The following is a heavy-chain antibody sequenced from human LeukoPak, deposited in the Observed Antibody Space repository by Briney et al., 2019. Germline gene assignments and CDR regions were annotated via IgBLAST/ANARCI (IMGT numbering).Heavy chain of an antibody. J-gene: IGHJ5*02. D-gene: IGHD2-2*01. V-gene: IGHV4-59*12. CDR2: IYYSGST. CDR1: GGSISSYY. Sequence: SETLSLTCTVSGGSISSYYWSWIRQPPGKGLEWIGYIYYSGSTNYNPSLKSRVTISVDTSKNQFSLKLSSVTAADTAVYYCAREASRLLWSWFDPWGQGTLVTVYS. CDR3: AREASRLLWSWFDP.